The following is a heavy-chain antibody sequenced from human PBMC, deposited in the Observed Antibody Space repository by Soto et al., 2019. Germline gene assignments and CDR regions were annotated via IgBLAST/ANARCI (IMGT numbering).Heavy chain of an antibody. V-gene: IGHV1-69*18. CDR2: IIPIFGTA. Sequence: QVQLVQSGAEVKKPGSSVKVSCKASGGTFSSYAISWVRQAPGQGLEWMGRIIPIFGTANYAQKFQGRVTITADESTSTAYMELSSLRSEDTAVYYCARGVIPGNLTGYPRAFDIWGQGTMVTVSS. CDR1: GGTFSSYA. J-gene: IGHJ3*02. D-gene: IGHD3-9*01. CDR3: ARGVIPGNLTGYPRAFDI.